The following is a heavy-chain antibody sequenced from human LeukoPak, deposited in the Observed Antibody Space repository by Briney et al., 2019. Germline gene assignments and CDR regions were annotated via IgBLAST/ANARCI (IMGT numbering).Heavy chain of an antibody. Sequence: GGSLRLSCAASGFTFSSYAMSWVRQAPGKGLEWVAVIWYDGSNKSVKGRFTISRDNSKNTLDLQMNSLRAEDTAVYYCARDRSYDFWSGYSTPDYWGQGTLVTVSS. CDR3: ARDRSYDFWSGYSTPDY. CDR1: GFTFSSYA. D-gene: IGHD3-3*01. CDR2: IWYDGSNK. V-gene: IGHV3-33*08. J-gene: IGHJ4*02.